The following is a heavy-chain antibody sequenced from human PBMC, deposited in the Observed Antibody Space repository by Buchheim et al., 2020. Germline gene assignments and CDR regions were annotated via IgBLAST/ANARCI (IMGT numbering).Heavy chain of an antibody. CDR2: IWFDGRNK. CDR3: ARGRASGDYDRPRWFDL. V-gene: IGHV3-33*01. Sequence: QVHLVESGGGMVQPGMSLRLSCGTSGFSFSNFGMHWVRQSPGKGLEWVAIIWFDGRNKYYAESVKGRFTISRDSSATTLYLYMNNLRAEDTATYYCARGRASGDYDRPRWFDLWGQGT. CDR1: GFSFSNFG. D-gene: IGHD2-21*02. J-gene: IGHJ5*01.